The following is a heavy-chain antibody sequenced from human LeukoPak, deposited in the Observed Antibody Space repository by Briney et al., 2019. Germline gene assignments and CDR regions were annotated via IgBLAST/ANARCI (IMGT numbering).Heavy chain of an antibody. V-gene: IGHV4-34*01. J-gene: IGHJ6*03. Sequence: SETLSLACAVYGESFSGPYWSWIRQPPGKGLEWIGEINHSGSTNYNPSLKSRVTISVDTSKNQFSLKLSSVTAADTAVYYCARGGTPNYSSGWVYMDVWGEGTTVTISS. CDR3: ARGGTPNYSSGWVYMDV. CDR1: GESFSGPY. CDR2: INHSGST. D-gene: IGHD6-25*01.